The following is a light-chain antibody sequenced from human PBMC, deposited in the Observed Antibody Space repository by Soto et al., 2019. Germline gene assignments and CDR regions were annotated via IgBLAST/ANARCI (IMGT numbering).Light chain of an antibody. Sequence: DIQMTQSPSSLSASVGDRVTITCRASQGISNYLAWYQQKPGKVPKLLIYAASTLQSEVPSRFSGSGSWTDFTLTISSLQPEDVATSYCQKYNSAPLFTFGPGTKVDIK. V-gene: IGKV1-27*01. J-gene: IGKJ3*01. CDR2: AAS. CDR1: QGISNY. CDR3: QKYNSAPLFT.